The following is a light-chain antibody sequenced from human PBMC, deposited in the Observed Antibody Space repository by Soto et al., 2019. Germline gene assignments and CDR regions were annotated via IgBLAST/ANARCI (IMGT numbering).Light chain of an antibody. CDR3: QAYDGSLNGWV. Sequence: QSLLTQPPSVSGAPGQRVTISCTGSSSNIGAGYYVHWYQQVPGTAPKLLIYANTNRPSGVPDRFSGSRSGTSASLAITGLQAEDEADYYCQAYDGSLNGWVFGGGTKLTVL. J-gene: IGLJ3*02. V-gene: IGLV1-40*01. CDR2: ANT. CDR1: SSNIGAGYY.